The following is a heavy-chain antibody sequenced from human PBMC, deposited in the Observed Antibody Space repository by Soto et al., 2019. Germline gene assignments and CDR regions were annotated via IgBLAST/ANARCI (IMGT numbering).Heavy chain of an antibody. J-gene: IGHJ4*02. Sequence: QVQLQQWGAALLKPSETLSLTCAVYGGSFSGYYWSWIRQPPGKGLEWIGEINHSGSTNYNPSLKSRVTISVDTSKNQFSLKLSSVTAADTAVYYCARDLGTGATAGDYWGQGTLVTVSS. V-gene: IGHV4-34*01. CDR3: ARDLGTGATAGDY. CDR1: GGSFSGYY. D-gene: IGHD1-26*01. CDR2: INHSGST.